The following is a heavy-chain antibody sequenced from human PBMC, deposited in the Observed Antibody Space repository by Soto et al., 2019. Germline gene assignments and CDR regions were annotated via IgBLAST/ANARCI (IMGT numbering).Heavy chain of an antibody. V-gene: IGHV4-30-4*01. D-gene: IGHD5-12*01. CDR3: ARVPNPFRLKIGYEDAFDF. CDR1: GDSITSTSY. J-gene: IGHJ3*01. CDR2: IYYSGST. Sequence: SETLSLTCGVSGDSITSTSYWSWVRQPPGKGLEWIGYIYYSGSTYYNPSLKSRVTISVDTSKNQFSLQLNSVTPEDTAVYYCARVPNPFRLKIGYEDAFDFWGQGTMVTVSS.